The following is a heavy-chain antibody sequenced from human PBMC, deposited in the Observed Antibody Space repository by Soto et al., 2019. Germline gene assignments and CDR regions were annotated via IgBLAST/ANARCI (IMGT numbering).Heavy chain of an antibody. CDR3: VKDVGSTFSGYDCSCDV. Sequence: EVQLVESGGGLVQPGGSLRLSCSASGFAFSTYAMHWVRQAPGKGLEYVSAVTSNGDSIYYADSVKGRFTISRDNSKNTLHLQMSSLGADDTAVYYGVKDVGSTFSGYDCSCDVWGQGTMVTVSS. J-gene: IGHJ3*01. CDR1: GFAFSTYA. D-gene: IGHD3-16*01. CDR2: VTSNGDSI. V-gene: IGHV3-64D*06.